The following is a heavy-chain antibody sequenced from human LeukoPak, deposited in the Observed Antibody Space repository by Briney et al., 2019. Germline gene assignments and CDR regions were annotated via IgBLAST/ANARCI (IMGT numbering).Heavy chain of an antibody. Sequence: PSETLSLTCTVSGYSISSGYYWSWIRQPPGKGLEWIGYIYYSGSTNYNPSLKSRVTISEGTSKNQFSLELSSVTAADTAVYYCARDQSSWFDPWGQGTLVTVSS. J-gene: IGHJ5*02. CDR1: GYSISSGYY. V-gene: IGHV4-61*01. CDR3: ARDQSSWFDP. D-gene: IGHD1-26*01. CDR2: IYYSGST.